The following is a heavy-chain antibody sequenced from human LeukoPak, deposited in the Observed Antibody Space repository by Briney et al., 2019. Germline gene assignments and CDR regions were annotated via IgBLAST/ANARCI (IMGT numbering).Heavy chain of an antibody. D-gene: IGHD5-24*01. CDR2: ISGDGGST. J-gene: IGHJ3*02. CDR3: AKDIRNSRRDDYNSGAFDI. Sequence: GGSLRLSCAASGFTFDDYAMHWVRQAPGKGLEWVSLISGDGGSTYYADSVKGRFTISRDNSKNSLYLQMNSLRTEDTALYYCAKDIRNSRRDDYNSGAFDIWGQGTMVTVSS. V-gene: IGHV3-43*02. CDR1: GFTFDDYA.